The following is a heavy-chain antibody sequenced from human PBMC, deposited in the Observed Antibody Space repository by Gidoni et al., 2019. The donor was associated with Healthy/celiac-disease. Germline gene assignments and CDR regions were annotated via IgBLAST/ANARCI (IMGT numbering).Heavy chain of an antibody. V-gene: IGHV3-73*02. D-gene: IGHD6-13*01. CDR2: IRSKANSYAT. CDR3: TRPYSSSHPFDY. CDR1: GFTVSGSA. J-gene: IGHJ4*02. Sequence: EVQLVESGGGLVQPGGSLKLPCAASGFTVSGSAMHWVRQASGKGLGWVGRIRSKANSYATAYAASVKGRFTISRDDSKNTAYLQMNSLKTEDTAVYYCTRPYSSSHPFDYWGQGTLVTVSS.